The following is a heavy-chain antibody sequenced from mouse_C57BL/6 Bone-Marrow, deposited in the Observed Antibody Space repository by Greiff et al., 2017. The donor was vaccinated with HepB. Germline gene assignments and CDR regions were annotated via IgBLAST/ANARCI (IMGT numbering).Heavy chain of an antibody. J-gene: IGHJ4*01. CDR2: INPSSGYT. Sequence: VQGVESGAELAKPGASVKLSCKASGYTFTSYWMHWVKQRPGQGLEWIGYINPSSGYTKYNQKFKDKATLTADKSSSTAYMQLSSLTYEDSAVYYCARYLYYYGSPHYYAMDYWGQGTSVTVSS. V-gene: IGHV1-7*01. D-gene: IGHD1-1*01. CDR3: ARYLYYYGSPHYYAMDY. CDR1: GYTFTSYW.